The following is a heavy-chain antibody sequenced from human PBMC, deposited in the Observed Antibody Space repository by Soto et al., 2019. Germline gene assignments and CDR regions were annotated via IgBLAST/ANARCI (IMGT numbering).Heavy chain of an antibody. D-gene: IGHD1-26*01. CDR2: INSDGTTT. V-gene: IGHV3-74*03. J-gene: IGHJ4*02. CDR3: TRGGTTTTYWGLFNY. Sequence: AGGSLRLSCAASGFTFSNYWIHWVRQVPGKGLVWVSRINSDGTTTTYADFAKGRFTISRDNAKNTLYLQMDNLGADDTAVYYCTRGGTTTTYWGLFNYWGQGALVTVS. CDR1: GFTFSNYW.